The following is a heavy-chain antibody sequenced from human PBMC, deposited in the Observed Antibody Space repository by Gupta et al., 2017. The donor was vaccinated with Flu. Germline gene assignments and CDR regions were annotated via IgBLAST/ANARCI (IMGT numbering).Heavy chain of an antibody. V-gene: IGHV3-23*01. CDR3: AKGLSSTRSLFDD. Sequence: TAWGFTFSSYAMSWVRQAPGKGLEWVSAISGSGGSTYYADSVKGRFTISRDNSKNTLYLQMNSLRAEDTAVYYCAKGLSSTRSLFDDWGQGTLVTVSS. CDR1: GFTFSSYA. D-gene: IGHD2-2*01. J-gene: IGHJ4*02. CDR2: ISGSGGST.